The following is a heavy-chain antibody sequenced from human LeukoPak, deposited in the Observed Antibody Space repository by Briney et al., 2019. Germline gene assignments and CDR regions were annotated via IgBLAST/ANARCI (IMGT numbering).Heavy chain of an antibody. CDR3: ARKEDYDFWSGYYYYYYGMDV. V-gene: IGHV1-69*13. D-gene: IGHD3-3*01. Sequence: SVKVSCKASGGTFSSYAICWVRQAPGQGLEWMGGIIPIFGTANYAQKFQGRVTITADESTSTAYMELSSLRSEDTAVYYCARKEDYDFWSGYYYYYYGMDVWGQGTTVTVSS. CDR2: IIPIFGTA. CDR1: GGTFSSYA. J-gene: IGHJ6*02.